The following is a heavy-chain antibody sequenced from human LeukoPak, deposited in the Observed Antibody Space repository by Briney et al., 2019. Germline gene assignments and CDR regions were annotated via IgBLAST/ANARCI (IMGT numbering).Heavy chain of an antibody. CDR2: MNPKSNNR. D-gene: IGHD3-10*01. CDR3: TRGLKGNYYSGSGTYRWFAS. J-gene: IGHJ5*01. Sequence: ASVKVSCKASGYTFTNYDVNWVRQATGQGLEWMGWMNPKSNNREYAQKFQGRVPITTDTSISTAYMELSSLRSDDTAVYYCTRGLKGNYYSGSGTYRWFASWGQGTLVTVSS. V-gene: IGHV1-8*03. CDR1: GYTFTNYD.